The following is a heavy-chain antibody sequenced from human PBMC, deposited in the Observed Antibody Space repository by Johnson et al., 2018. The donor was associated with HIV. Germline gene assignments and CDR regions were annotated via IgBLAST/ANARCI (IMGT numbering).Heavy chain of an antibody. Sequence: QVQLVESGGGVVQPGRSLRLSCAASGFTFSSYGMHWVRQAPGKGLEWVAVISYDGSNKYYADSVKGRFTISRDNSKNTLYLQMNSRSAEDTAVYYCAKDGSSGYPDADALDIWGQGTMVTVSS. V-gene: IGHV3-30*18. J-gene: IGHJ3*02. CDR1: GFTFSSYG. CDR2: ISYDGSNK. D-gene: IGHD3-22*01. CDR3: AKDGSSGYPDADALDI.